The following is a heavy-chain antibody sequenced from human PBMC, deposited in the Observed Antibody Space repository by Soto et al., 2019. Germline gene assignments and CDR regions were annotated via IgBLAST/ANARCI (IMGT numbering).Heavy chain of an antibody. CDR3: ATLGITMVRDGNDAFDI. CDR1: GGTFSSYT. Sequence: QVQLVQSGAEVKKPGSSVKVSCKASGGTFSSYTISWVRQAPGQGLEWMGRIIPILGIANYAQKFQGRVTITADKSTSTAYMELSSLRSEDTAVYYCATLGITMVRDGNDAFDIWGQGTMVTVSS. CDR2: IIPILGIA. J-gene: IGHJ3*02. D-gene: IGHD3-10*01. V-gene: IGHV1-69*02.